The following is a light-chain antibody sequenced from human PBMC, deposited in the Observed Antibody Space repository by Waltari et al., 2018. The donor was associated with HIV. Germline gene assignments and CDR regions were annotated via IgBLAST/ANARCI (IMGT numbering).Light chain of an antibody. CDR3: CSCTGSYTWV. V-gene: IGLV2-11*01. Sequence: QSALTQPRSVSGSPGQSVTISCTGTSSDVGGYNFVSWYQQHPGKAPKLVIYDVSKWPSGVPDRFSGSKSGNTASLTISGLQAEDEADYYCCSCTGSYTWVFGGGTELTVL. CDR1: SSDVGGYNF. CDR2: DVS. J-gene: IGLJ3*02.